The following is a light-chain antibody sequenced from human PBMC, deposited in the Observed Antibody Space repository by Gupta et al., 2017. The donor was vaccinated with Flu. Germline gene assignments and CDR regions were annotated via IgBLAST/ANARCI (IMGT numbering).Light chain of an antibody. CDR3: QHENNWPRT. V-gene: IGKV3-15*01. CDR2: GAS. CDR1: QSVSIN. Sequence: EIVMTQSPATLSVSPGERATLSCRASQSVSINLAWYQQKPGQAPRLLIYGASTRATGIPARFSGSGYGTEFTLTISSLQSEDFAVYYCQHENNWPRTFGQGTKVEIK. J-gene: IGKJ1*01.